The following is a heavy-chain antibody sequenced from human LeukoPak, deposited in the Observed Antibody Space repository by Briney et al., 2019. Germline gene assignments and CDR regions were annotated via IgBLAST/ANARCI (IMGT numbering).Heavy chain of an antibody. CDR3: ARVRLYDYGEPGLDY. V-gene: IGHV3-33*01. CDR1: GFTFSSYG. CDR2: IWYDGSNK. J-gene: IGHJ4*02. D-gene: IGHD4-17*01. Sequence: PGGSLRLSCAASGFTFSSYGMHWVRQAPGKGLEWVAVIWYDGSNKYYADSVKGRFTISRDNSKNTLYLQMNSLRAEDTAVYYCARVRLYDYGEPGLDYWGQGTLVTVSS.